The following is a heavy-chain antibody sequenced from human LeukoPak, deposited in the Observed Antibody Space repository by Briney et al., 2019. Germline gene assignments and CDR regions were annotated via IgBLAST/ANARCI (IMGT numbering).Heavy chain of an antibody. V-gene: IGHV3-30*18. D-gene: IGHD6-19*01. CDR1: GFTFSSYD. CDR3: AKDLGGAVAGTTFFDY. J-gene: IGHJ4*02. CDR2: ILYDGSNK. Sequence: GGSLRLSCAASGFTFSSYDMHWVRQAPGKGLEWVAVILYDGSNKYHADSVKGRFTISRDNSKNTLYLQMNSLRAEDTAVYYCAKDLGGAVAGTTFFDYWGQGTLVTVSS.